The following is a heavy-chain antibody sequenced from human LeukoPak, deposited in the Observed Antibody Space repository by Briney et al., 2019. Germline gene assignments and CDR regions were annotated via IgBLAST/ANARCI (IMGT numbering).Heavy chain of an antibody. CDR1: GGSISSGGYY. J-gene: IGHJ2*01. D-gene: IGHD4-17*01. Sequence: PSQTLSLTCTVSGGSISSGGYYWSWIRQHPGKGLEWIGYIYYSGSTYYNPSLKSRVAISVDTSKNQFSLKLSSVTAADTAAYYCARAGDYGDFPEFWYFDLWGRGTLVTVSS. V-gene: IGHV4-31*03. CDR2: IYYSGST. CDR3: ARAGDYGDFPEFWYFDL.